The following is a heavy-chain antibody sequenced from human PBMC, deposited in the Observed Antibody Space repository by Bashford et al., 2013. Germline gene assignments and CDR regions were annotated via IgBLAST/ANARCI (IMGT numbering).Heavy chain of an antibody. Sequence: VRQAPGKGLEWVANIKQDGSEKYYVDSVKGRFTISRDNAKNSLYLQMNSLRAEDTAVYYCARVSLMGCFDYWGQGTLVTVSS. V-gene: IGHV3-7*01. D-gene: IGHD3-16*02. CDR2: IKQDGSEK. J-gene: IGHJ4*02. CDR3: ARVSLMGCFDY.